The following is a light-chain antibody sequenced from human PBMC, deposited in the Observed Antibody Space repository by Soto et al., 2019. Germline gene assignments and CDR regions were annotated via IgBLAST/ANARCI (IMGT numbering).Light chain of an antibody. CDR2: DAS. Sequence: DIQMTQSPSTLSASVGDRVTITCRASQSINSWLAWYQQEPGKAPKLLIYDASSLESGVPSRFSGSGSGTEFTLTISSLQPDDFAPYYCQQYNSYSPRTFGQGTKVETK. V-gene: IGKV1-5*01. CDR1: QSINSW. J-gene: IGKJ1*01. CDR3: QQYNSYSPRT.